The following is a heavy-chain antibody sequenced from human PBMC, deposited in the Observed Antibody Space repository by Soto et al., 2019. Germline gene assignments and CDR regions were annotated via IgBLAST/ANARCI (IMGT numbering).Heavy chain of an antibody. CDR2: LYDVFGS. CDR1: GLTVSGTKY. Sequence: DVQLVESGGGLIQPGESLRLSCAAFGLTVSGTKYVPWVRQAPGKGLEWVSALYDVFGSFYADSVKGRFTTSSDRSKSTVYLQMNDLRPDDTAVYYCASWHEREHAYDVWGQGTTVIVSS. J-gene: IGHJ3*01. D-gene: IGHD1-1*01. CDR3: ASWHEREHAYDV. V-gene: IGHV3-53*01.